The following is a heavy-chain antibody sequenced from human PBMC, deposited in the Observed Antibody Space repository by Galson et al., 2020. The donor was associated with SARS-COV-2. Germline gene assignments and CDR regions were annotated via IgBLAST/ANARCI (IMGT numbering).Heavy chain of an antibody. CDR1: GFTFSSYS. CDR2: ISSSSSTI. J-gene: IGHJ6*02. V-gene: IGHV3-48*02. CDR3: ARGSSGYFPGDV. D-gene: IGHD3-22*01. Sequence: TGGSLRLSCAASGFTFSSYSMNWVRKAPGKGLEWVSYISSSSSTIYYADPVKGRFTISRDNAKNSLYLQMKSLRDEETAVYYCARGSSGYFPGDVWGQGTTVTVSS.